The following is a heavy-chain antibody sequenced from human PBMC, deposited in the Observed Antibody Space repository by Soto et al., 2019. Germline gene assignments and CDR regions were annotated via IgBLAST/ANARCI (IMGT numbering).Heavy chain of an antibody. V-gene: IGHV3-23*01. CDR3: AKKVNSGSGSQYFDY. CDR2: FRASGDDGTT. CDR1: GFTFSSYS. D-gene: IGHD3-10*01. Sequence: PVGSLRLSCVASGFTFSSYSMSWVRQAPGKGLEWVSGFRASGDDGTTYYADSVKGRFTISRDNSKNTLFLQMNSRRAEDTAIYYCAKKVNSGSGSQYFDYWGQGTLVTVSS. J-gene: IGHJ4*02.